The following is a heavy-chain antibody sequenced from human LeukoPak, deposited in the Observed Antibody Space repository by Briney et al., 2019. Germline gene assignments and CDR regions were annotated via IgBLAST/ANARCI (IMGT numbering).Heavy chain of an antibody. CDR1: VGSISSSSYY. CDR2: IYYSGST. J-gene: IGHJ5*02. Sequence: PSETLSLTSTVSVGSISSSSYYWGWIPPPPRKGLEWIWSIYYSGSTYYNPPPKSRVTISVDTSKNQLSLKLSSVTAADTAVYYCARRGRQQLVRFDPWGQGTLVTVSS. V-gene: IGHV4-39*01. D-gene: IGHD6-13*01. CDR3: ARRGRQQLVRFDP.